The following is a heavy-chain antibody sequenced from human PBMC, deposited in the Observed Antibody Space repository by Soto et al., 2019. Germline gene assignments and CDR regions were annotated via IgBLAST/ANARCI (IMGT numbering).Heavy chain of an antibody. CDR3: ARDSVALYYYYYGMDV. Sequence: GGSLRLSCAASGFTVSSNYMSWVRQAPGKGLEWVSVIYSGGSTYYADSVKGRFTISRDNSKNTLYLQMTNMDPVDTATYYCARDSVALYYYYYGMDVWGQGTTVTVSS. V-gene: IGHV3-53*05. J-gene: IGHJ6*02. CDR2: IYSGGST. CDR1: GFTVSSNY. D-gene: IGHD2-21*01.